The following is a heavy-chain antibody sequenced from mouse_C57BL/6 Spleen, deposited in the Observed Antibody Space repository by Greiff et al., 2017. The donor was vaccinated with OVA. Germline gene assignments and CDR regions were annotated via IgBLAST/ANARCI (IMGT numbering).Heavy chain of an antibody. Sequence: QVQLKQPGAELVKPGASVKLSCKASGYTFTSYWMHWVKQRPGRGLEWIGRIDPNSGCTKYNEKFKSKATLTVDKPSSTAYMQLSSLTSEDSAVYYCARHYYGSSYWYFDVWGTGTTVTVSS. CDR2: IDPNSGCT. D-gene: IGHD1-1*01. V-gene: IGHV1-72*01. J-gene: IGHJ1*03. CDR1: GYTFTSYW. CDR3: ARHYYGSSYWYFDV.